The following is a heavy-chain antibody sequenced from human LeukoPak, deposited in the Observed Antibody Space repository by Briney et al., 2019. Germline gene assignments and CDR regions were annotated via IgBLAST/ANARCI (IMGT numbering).Heavy chain of an antibody. J-gene: IGHJ4*02. Sequence: SGALSLTCAVYGGSFIGYYWSGIRQPPGKGLEGIGEINHSGSTNYNPSLKSRVTISVDTSKNQFSLKLSSVTAADTAVYYCARALLRGVGATRVYYWGQGTLVTVSS. V-gene: IGHV4-34*01. CDR1: GGSFIGYY. CDR2: INHSGST. D-gene: IGHD1-26*01. CDR3: ARALLRGVGATRVYY.